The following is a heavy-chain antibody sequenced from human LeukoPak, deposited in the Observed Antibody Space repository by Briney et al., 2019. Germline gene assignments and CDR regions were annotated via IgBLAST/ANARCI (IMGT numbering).Heavy chain of an antibody. J-gene: IGHJ5*02. CDR2: INPNRGGT. V-gene: IGHV1-2*02. CDR1: GYTFTGYY. CDR3: ARSDPNYYARFDP. D-gene: IGHD3-10*01. Sequence: ASVKVSCKASGYTFTGYYMHWVRQAPGQGLEWMGWINPNRGGTKFAQKFRGRVTMTRDTSISTAYMELSRLRSDDTAVYYCARSDPNYYARFDPWGQGTLVTVSS.